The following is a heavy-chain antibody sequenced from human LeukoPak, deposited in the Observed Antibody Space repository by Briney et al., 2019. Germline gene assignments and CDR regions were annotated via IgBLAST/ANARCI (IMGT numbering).Heavy chain of an antibody. Sequence: SGGSLRPSCAASGFTFRHYAVHWVRQAPGRGLEWVAVLSFDGAHKYYAESVKGRFTISRDNSNNTLFLQMDSLRIEDTALYYCVRARAGGLDYWGQGTLVTVSS. V-gene: IGHV3-30*04. CDR2: LSFDGAHK. J-gene: IGHJ4*02. CDR3: VRARAGGLDY. CDR1: GFTFRHYA. D-gene: IGHD3-16*01.